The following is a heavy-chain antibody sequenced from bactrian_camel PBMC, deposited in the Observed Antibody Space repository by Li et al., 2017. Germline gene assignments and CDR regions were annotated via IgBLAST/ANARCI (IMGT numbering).Heavy chain of an antibody. J-gene: IGHJ4*01. V-gene: IGHV3S55*01. CDR1: ESTYDRGYC. Sequence: HVQLVESGGGSVQAGRSLRLSCAASESTYDRGYCMAWFREAPGKGREGVAFIDRGGATNYAWSVKDRFTISKDNANNALYLQMDNLKPEDSAMYYCSADWSGGYCYLSQDYRYVQLWGQGTQVTVS. D-gene: IGHD2*01. CDR2: IDRGGAT. CDR3: SADWSGGYCYLSQDYRYVQL.